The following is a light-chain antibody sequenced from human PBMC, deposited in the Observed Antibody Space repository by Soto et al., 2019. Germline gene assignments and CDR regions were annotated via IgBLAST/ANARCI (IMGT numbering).Light chain of an antibody. CDR1: QSVSSSY. CDR3: HQYDSSPLT. V-gene: IGKV3-20*01. Sequence: EIVLTQSPGTLSLSPGERATLSCRASQSVSSSYLAWYQQKPGQAPRLLIYGASSRATGIPDRFSGSGSGTDFTLTIRRPEPEDFAVYYCHQYDSSPLTFGGGTKVEIK. CDR2: GAS. J-gene: IGKJ4*01.